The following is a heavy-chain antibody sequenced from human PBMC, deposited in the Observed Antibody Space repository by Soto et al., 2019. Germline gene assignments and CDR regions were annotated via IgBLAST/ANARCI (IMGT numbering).Heavy chain of an antibody. J-gene: IGHJ6*02. D-gene: IGHD3-10*01. CDR2: INAGNGNT. CDR3: ARGDVVRGVITYYYYGMDV. CDR1: GYTFTSYA. V-gene: IGHV1-3*01. Sequence: ASVKVSCKASGYTFTSYAMHWVRQAPGQRLEWMGWINAGNGNTKYSQKFQGRVTITRDTSASTAYTELSSLRSEDTAVYYCARGDVVRGVITYYYYGMDVWGQGTTVTVSS.